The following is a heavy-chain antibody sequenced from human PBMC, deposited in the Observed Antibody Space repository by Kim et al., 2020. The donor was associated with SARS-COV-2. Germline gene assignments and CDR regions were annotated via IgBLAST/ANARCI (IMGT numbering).Heavy chain of an antibody. V-gene: IGHV3-15*01. CDR1: GFTFSNAW. J-gene: IGHJ6*02. CDR2: IKSKTDGGTT. CDR3: TTRVGADNYYYYYGMDD. Sequence: GGSLRLSCAASGFTFSNAWMSWVRQAPGKGLEWVGRIKSKTDGGTTDYAAPVKGRFTISRDDSKNTLYLQMNSLKTEDTAVYYCTTRVGADNYYYYYGMDDWGQGTTVTVSS. D-gene: IGHD1-26*01.